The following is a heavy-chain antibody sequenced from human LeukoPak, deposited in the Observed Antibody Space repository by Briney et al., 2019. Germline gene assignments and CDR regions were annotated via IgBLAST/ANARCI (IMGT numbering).Heavy chain of an antibody. Sequence: PSETLSLTCAVYGGSFSGYYWSWIRQPPGKGLEWIGEINHSGSTNYNPSLKSRVTISVGTSKNQFSLKLSSVTAADTAVYYCARGVYDILTGYYRPTYYYYYMDVWGKGTTVTASS. CDR1: GGSFSGYY. CDR2: INHSGST. J-gene: IGHJ6*03. V-gene: IGHV4-34*01. D-gene: IGHD3-9*01. CDR3: ARGVYDILTGYYRPTYYYYYMDV.